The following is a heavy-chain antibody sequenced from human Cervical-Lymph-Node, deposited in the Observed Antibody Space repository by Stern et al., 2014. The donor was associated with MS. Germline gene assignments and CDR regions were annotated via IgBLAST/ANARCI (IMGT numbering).Heavy chain of an antibody. V-gene: IGHV3-30*18. Sequence: VQLVESGGGVVQPGRSLRLSCAASGFTFSSYGMHWVRQAPGKGLEWGAVISYDGSNKYYADSVKDRFTISRDNSKNTLYLQMNSLRAEDTAVYYCAKSSSPSHYYYYGMDVWGQGTTVTVSS. CDR1: GFTFSSYG. CDR2: ISYDGSNK. CDR3: AKSSSPSHYYYYGMDV. D-gene: IGHD6-6*01. J-gene: IGHJ6*02.